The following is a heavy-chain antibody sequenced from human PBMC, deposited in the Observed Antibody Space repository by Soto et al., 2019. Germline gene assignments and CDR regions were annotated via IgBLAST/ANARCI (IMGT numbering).Heavy chain of an antibody. CDR3: ARRSSGWYFDY. D-gene: IGHD6-19*01. CDR2: ISGSGGST. Sequence: EVQLLESGGGLVQPGGSLRLSCAAAGFTFSSYAMSWVRQAPGKGLEWVSAISGSGGSTYYADSVKVRFTIPRDNSKNTLYLQMNSLRAEDTAVYYCARRSSGWYFDYWGQGTLVTVSS. J-gene: IGHJ4*02. CDR1: GFTFSSYA. V-gene: IGHV3-23*01.